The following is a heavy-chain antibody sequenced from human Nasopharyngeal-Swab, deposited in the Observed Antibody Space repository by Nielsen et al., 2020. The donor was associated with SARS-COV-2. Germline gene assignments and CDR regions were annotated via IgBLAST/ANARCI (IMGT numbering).Heavy chain of an antibody. Sequence: GESMKISCAASGFNFSDYYMSWIRKAPGKGLEWVSSISSSSSYTNYADSVKGRFTISRDNAKNSLYLQMNSLRVEDTAVYYCARTCSGWYHDYCGQGTLVTV. CDR1: GFNFSDYY. CDR3: ARTCSGWYHDY. CDR2: ISSSSSYT. J-gene: IGHJ4*02. D-gene: IGHD6-19*01. V-gene: IGHV3-11*06.